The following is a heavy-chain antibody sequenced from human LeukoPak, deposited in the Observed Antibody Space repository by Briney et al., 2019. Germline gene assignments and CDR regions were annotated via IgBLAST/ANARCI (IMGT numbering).Heavy chain of an antibody. J-gene: IGHJ4*02. CDR3: ARAGYSYGTGYYFDY. V-gene: IGHV4-59*01. Sequence: SETLSLTCTVSGGSISSYYWSWIRLPPGKGLELIWYIYYTGATYYNPSLRSRVTISLDTSKNQFSLKLSTVTAADAAVYYCARAGYSYGTGYYFDYWGQGALVTVSS. D-gene: IGHD5-18*01. CDR2: IYYTGAT. CDR1: GGSISSYY.